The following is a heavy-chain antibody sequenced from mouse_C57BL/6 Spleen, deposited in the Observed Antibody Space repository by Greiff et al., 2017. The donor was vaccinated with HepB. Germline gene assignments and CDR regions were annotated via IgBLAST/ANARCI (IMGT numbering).Heavy chain of an antibody. CDR2: IYPGDGDT. D-gene: IGHD2-4*01. Sequence: QVQLQQSGPELVKPGASVKISCKASGYAFSSSWMNWVKQRPGKGLEWIGRIYPGDGDTNYNGKFKGKATLTADKSSSTAYMQLSSLTSEDSAVYFCADYDYDGGGFDYWGQGTTLTVSS. J-gene: IGHJ2*01. V-gene: IGHV1-82*01. CDR3: ADYDYDGGGFDY. CDR1: GYAFSSSW.